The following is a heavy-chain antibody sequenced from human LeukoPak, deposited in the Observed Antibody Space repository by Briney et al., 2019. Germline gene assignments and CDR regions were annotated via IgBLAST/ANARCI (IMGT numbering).Heavy chain of an antibody. CDR1: GVTLSGSW. J-gene: IGHJ5*02. CDR3: ARSDWFDP. CDR2: IKGDGSST. V-gene: IGHV3-74*03. Sequence: PGMSLRLSCAASGVTLSGSWMHWVRQAPGKGLGWVSGIKGDGSSTTYADSVKGRFTISRDNAKNTLYLQMNSLRAEDTAVYFCARSDWFDPWGQGTLVTVSS.